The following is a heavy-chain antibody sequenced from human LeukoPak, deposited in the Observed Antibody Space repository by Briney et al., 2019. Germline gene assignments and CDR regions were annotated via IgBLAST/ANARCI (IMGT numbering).Heavy chain of an antibody. Sequence: PSETLSLTCTVSGGSTSGYYWSWIRQPPGKGREWIGYIYYSGSTNYNPSLKSRVTISVDTSKNQFSLKLSSVTAAVTAVYCCARERAAAYCGGDCYSPYYFDYWGQGTLVTVSS. CDR2: IYYSGST. V-gene: IGHV4-59*01. CDR1: GGSTSGYY. D-gene: IGHD2-21*02. J-gene: IGHJ4*02. CDR3: ARERAAAYCGGDCYSPYYFDY.